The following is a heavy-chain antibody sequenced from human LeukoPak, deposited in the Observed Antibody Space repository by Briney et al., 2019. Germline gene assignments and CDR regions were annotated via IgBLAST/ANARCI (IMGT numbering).Heavy chain of an antibody. Sequence: GGSLRLSCAASGFTFSSYAMAWVRQAPGKGLEWVSTITGSNGYTYYADSVKGRFTISRDNSKDTLYLQMNSLRAEDTAIYYCARESPVAATGRSWFDPWGQGTLVTVSS. J-gene: IGHJ5*02. V-gene: IGHV3-23*01. CDR1: GFTFSSYA. CDR2: ITGSNGYT. D-gene: IGHD6-13*01. CDR3: ARESPVAATGRSWFDP.